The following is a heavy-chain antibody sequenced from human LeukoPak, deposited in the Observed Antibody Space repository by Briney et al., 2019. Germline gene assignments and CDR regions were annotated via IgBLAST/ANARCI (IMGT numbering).Heavy chain of an antibody. J-gene: IGHJ4*02. CDR2: ICHNGTT. Sequence: PSETLSLTCTVSGDSMTRGGYYWRWVRQQGGKGREWIVVICHNGTTCNHPSVEGRPAMTVHTSQNQFSLKLTSVTAADTAVYYCARAVDYRNYFDYWGQGTLVTVSS. CDR3: ARAVDYRNYFDY. V-gene: IGHV4-31*03. CDR1: GDSMTRGGYY. D-gene: IGHD4-11*01.